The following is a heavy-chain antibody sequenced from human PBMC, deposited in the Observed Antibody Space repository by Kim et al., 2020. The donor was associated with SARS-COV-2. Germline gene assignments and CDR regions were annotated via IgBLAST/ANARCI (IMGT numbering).Heavy chain of an antibody. D-gene: IGHD3-22*01. CDR1: GFTFSGYS. CDR2: ISSSSRYI. V-gene: IGHV3-21*01. Sequence: GGSLRLSCAASGFTFSGYSMNWVRQAPGKGLEWVSSISSSSRYIYYADSVKGRFTISRDNAKNSLYLQMNSLRAEDTAVYYCARDRNSFATSGYYWYFDLWGRGTLVTVSS. CDR3: ARDRNSFATSGYYWYFDL. J-gene: IGHJ2*01.